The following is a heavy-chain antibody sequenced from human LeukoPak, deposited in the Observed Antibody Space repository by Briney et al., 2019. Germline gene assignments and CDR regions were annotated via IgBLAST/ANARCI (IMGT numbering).Heavy chain of an antibody. CDR1: GFTFNTYW. J-gene: IGHJ3*01. CDR2: IKPDGNER. Sequence: GGSLRLSCAASGFTFNTYWISWVRQAPGKGLQWVANIKPDGNERYYVDCVKGRFTISRDNARSSLYLQMNSLRVEDTAIYYCARRQWTAFDFWGQGTMVTVSS. D-gene: IGHD6-19*01. CDR3: ARRQWTAFDF. V-gene: IGHV3-7*01.